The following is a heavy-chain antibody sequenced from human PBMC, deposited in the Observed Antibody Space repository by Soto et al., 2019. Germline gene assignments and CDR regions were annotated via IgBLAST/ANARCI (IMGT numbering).Heavy chain of an antibody. Sequence: SETLSLTCAVYGGSFSGYCWSWIRQPPGKGLEWIGEINHSGRTNYNPSLKSRVTISVDTSKSQFSLKLSSVTAADTAVYYCARGRKYYDLGSGYSHTRYYFNDWGQGTLVTVSS. CDR1: GGSFSGYC. CDR2: INHSGRT. V-gene: IGHV4-34*01. CDR3: ARGRKYYDLGSGYSHTRYYFND. D-gene: IGHD3-3*01. J-gene: IGHJ4*02.